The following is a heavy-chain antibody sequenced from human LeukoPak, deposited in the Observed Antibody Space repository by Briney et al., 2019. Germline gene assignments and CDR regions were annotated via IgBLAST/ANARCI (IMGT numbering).Heavy chain of an antibody. Sequence: GGSLRLSCAASGFTFTNYWMNWVRQAPGKGLEWVATIQQDGIEKYYGDSVKGRFTISGDNAKNSLYLQMNILRVEDTAVYYCARGRSFSAGWSRGADYWGQGTLVAVSS. V-gene: IGHV3-7*04. D-gene: IGHD6-19*01. J-gene: IGHJ4*02. CDR2: IQQDGIEK. CDR1: GFTFTNYW. CDR3: ARGRSFSAGWSRGADY.